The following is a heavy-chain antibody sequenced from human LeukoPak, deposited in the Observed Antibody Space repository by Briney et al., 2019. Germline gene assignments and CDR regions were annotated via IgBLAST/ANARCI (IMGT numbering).Heavy chain of an antibody. Sequence: GRSLRLSCAASGFTFSSYGMHWVRQAPGKGLEWVAVIWYDGSNKYYADSVKGRFTISRDNSKNTLYLQMNSLRAEDTAVYYCARDYGSGDGTDAFDIWGQGTMVTVSS. CDR3: ARDYGSGDGTDAFDI. V-gene: IGHV3-33*01. CDR1: GFTFSSYG. CDR2: IWYDGSNK. J-gene: IGHJ3*02. D-gene: IGHD3-10*01.